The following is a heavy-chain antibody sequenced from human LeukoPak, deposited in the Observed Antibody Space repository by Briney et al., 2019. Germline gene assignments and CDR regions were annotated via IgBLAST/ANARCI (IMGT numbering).Heavy chain of an antibody. D-gene: IGHD6-6*01. Sequence: SETLSLTCTVSGASIAGGSHYWSWIRQPAGMGLEWIGRIYTTGSTNYNPSLKSRVSMSIDTSKNQFSLRLTSVTAADTATYYCVRADGYSSSSSLNYWGQGALVTVSS. CDR2: IYTTGST. J-gene: IGHJ4*02. CDR1: GASIAGGSHY. CDR3: VRADGYSSSSSLNY. V-gene: IGHV4-61*02.